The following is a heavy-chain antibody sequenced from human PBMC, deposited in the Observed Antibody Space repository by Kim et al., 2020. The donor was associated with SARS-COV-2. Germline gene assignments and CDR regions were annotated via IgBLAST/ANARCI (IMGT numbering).Heavy chain of an antibody. Sequence: GGSLRLSCAASGFTFSSYAMSWVRQAPGKGLEWVSAISGSGGSTYYADSVKGRFTISRDNSKNTLYLQMNSLRAEDTAVYYCAKVTSLLFHGSDFDYWGQGTLVTVSS. CDR2: ISGSGGST. V-gene: IGHV3-23*01. D-gene: IGHD2-21*01. CDR3: AKVTSLLFHGSDFDY. J-gene: IGHJ4*02. CDR1: GFTFSSYA.